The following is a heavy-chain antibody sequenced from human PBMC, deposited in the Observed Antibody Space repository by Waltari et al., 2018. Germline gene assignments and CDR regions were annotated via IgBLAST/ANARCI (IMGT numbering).Heavy chain of an antibody. D-gene: IGHD4-17*01. J-gene: IGHJ4*02. V-gene: IGHV4-38-2*01. Sequence: QVQLQEWGPGLVKPSATLSLTCPVSGYSITRGYSWGWHGQPPWKGLEWIGSIYHSGGTNYNPSRKSRVTISVDTSKNQFSLKLSSVTAADTAVYYCARTGGDYGDYFDYWGQGTLVTVSS. CDR2: IYHSGGT. CDR1: GYSITRGYS. CDR3: ARTGGDYGDYFDY.